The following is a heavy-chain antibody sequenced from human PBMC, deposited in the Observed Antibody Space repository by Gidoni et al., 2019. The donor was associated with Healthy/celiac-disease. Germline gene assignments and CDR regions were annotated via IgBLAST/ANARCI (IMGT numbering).Heavy chain of an antibody. D-gene: IGHD2-15*01. Sequence: QLQLQESGPGLVKPSETLSLTCTVSGRSISSSSYYWGWIRQPPGKGLEWIGSIYYSGSTYYNPSLKSRVTISVDTSKNQFSLKLSSVTAADTAVYYCARLPLVGLGYYYYGMDVWGQGTTVTVSS. CDR2: IYYSGST. J-gene: IGHJ6*02. V-gene: IGHV4-39*01. CDR1: GRSISSSSYY. CDR3: ARLPLVGLGYYYYGMDV.